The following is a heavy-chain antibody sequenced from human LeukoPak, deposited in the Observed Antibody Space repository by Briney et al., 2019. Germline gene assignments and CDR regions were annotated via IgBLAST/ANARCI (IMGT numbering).Heavy chain of an antibody. D-gene: IGHD3-10*01. CDR3: AKGEEEIYYGSGKFDP. CDR1: GFPFSSYD. Sequence: GGSLRLSCAASGFPFSSYDMHWVRQPTGERLEWVSAIGTAGDPSYADSVKGRFTISRENAKNSLYLQMNSLRAEDTAIYYCAKGEEEIYYGSGKFDPWGQGTLVTVSS. V-gene: IGHV3-13*05. CDR2: IGTAGDP. J-gene: IGHJ5*02.